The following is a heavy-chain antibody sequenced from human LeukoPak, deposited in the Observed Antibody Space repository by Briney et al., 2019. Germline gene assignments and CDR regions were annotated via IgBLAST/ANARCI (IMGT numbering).Heavy chain of an antibody. J-gene: IGHJ4*02. CDR1: GFTVNRNC. D-gene: IGHD3-10*01. CDR2: IYGGGGT. V-gene: IGHV3-53*01. Sequence: GGSLRLSXAASGFTVNRNCMGWVRQAPGKGLEWVSLIYGGGGTYYANSVEGRFTISRDYSKNTLYLQMNSLRVEDTAVYYCARDSYYGSGSYYRYTFDYWGQGTLVTVSS. CDR3: ARDSYYGSGSYYRYTFDY.